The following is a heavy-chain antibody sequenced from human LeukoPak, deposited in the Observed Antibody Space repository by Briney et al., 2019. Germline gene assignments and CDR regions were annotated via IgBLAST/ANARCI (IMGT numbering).Heavy chain of an antibody. CDR3: ARVGYFRSYYYYYMDV. V-gene: IGHV4-34*01. D-gene: IGHD3-22*01. J-gene: IGHJ6*03. CDR1: GGSFSGYY. Sequence: SETLSLTCAVYGGSFSGYYWSWIRQPPGKGLEWIGEINHSGSTNYNPSLKSRVTISVGTSKNQFSLKLSSVTAADTAVYYCARVGYFRSYYYYYMDVWGKGTTVTVSS. CDR2: INHSGST.